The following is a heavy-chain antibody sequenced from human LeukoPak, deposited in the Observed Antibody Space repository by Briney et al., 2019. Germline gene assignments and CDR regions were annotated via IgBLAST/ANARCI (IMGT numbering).Heavy chain of an antibody. D-gene: IGHD4/OR15-4a*01. CDR2: ISGRGDNS. CDR3: AKCLGDGTNYYFAH. Sequence: PGGSLRLSCAASGFTFSSYAMGWVRLAPGKGREWVSLISGRGDNSYYADSVKGRFTISRDNSKNTLYLQMSSLRAEDTALYYCAKCLGDGTNYYFAHWGQGTLVTVSS. J-gene: IGHJ4*02. V-gene: IGHV3-23*01. CDR1: GFTFSSYA.